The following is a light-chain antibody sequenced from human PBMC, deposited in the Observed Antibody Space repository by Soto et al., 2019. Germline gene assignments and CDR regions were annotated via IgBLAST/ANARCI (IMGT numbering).Light chain of an antibody. V-gene: IGLV2-11*01. Sequence: QSVLTQPRSVSGSPGQSVAISCTGTSSDVGGYNYVSWYQQHPGKAPKLMIYDVSPRPSGVPDRFSGSKSGNTASLTISGLQADDEADYYCSSYASTYTSVVGGGTKLTVL. CDR1: SSDVGGYNY. CDR3: SSYASTYTSV. J-gene: IGLJ2*01. CDR2: DVS.